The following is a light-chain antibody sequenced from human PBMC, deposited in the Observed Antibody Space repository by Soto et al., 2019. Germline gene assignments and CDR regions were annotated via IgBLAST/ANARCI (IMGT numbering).Light chain of an antibody. Sequence: DIVMTQSPLSLPVTPGEPASISYRSSQSLLHSNGYNYLDWYLQKPGQSPQLLIYLGSNRASGVPDRFSGSGSGTDFTLKISRVEAEDVGVYYCMQALQTPRTFGQGTKVELK. J-gene: IGKJ1*01. CDR3: MQALQTPRT. CDR2: LGS. V-gene: IGKV2-28*01. CDR1: QSLLHSNGYNY.